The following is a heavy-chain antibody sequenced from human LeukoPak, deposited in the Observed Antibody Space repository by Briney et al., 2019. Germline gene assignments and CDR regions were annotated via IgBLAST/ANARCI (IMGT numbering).Heavy chain of an antibody. CDR1: RYTFTGYY. D-gene: IGHD2-15*01. CDR3: ARVNNPEGYCSGGSCYSAFDI. J-gene: IGHJ3*02. CDR2: INPNSGGI. Sequence: ASVNVSCKASRYTFTGYYMHWVRQAPGQGLEWVGWINPNSGGINYAQKFQGRVTMTRDTSISTAYMELSRLRPDDTAVYYCARVNNPEGYCSGGSCYSAFDIWGQGTMVTVSS. V-gene: IGHV1-2*02.